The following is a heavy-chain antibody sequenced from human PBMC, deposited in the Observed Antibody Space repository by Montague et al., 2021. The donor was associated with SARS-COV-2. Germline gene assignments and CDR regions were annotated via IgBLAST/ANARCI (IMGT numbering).Heavy chain of an antibody. CDR3: ARDRGSWYFDY. CDR1: GFTFNSYS. Sequence: SLRLSCAVSGFTFNSYSMSWVRQAPGKGLEWVSSISSSSSYIYYADSVKGRFTISRDNAKNSLYLQMNSLRAEDTAVYYCARDRGSWYFDYWGQGTLVTVSS. J-gene: IGHJ4*02. D-gene: IGHD6-13*01. CDR2: ISSSSSYI. V-gene: IGHV3-21*01.